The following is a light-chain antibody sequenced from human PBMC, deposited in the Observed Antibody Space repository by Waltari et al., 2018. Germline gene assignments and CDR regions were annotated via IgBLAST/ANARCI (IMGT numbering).Light chain of an antibody. CDR1: SSDVESYNL. CDR3: CSYVTSRTFV. Sequence: HSALTQAASVSGSPGQSITISCTGFSSDVESYNLVSWYQQHPGKVPKLLLYEGNKRPSGVSNRFSGAKSGDTASLTISGLQAEDEADYYCCSYVTSRTFVFGGGTKLTVL. V-gene: IGLV2-23*03. CDR2: EGN. J-gene: IGLJ2*01.